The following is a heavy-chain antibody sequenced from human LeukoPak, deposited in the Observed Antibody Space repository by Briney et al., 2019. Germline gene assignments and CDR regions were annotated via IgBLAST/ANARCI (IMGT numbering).Heavy chain of an antibody. J-gene: IGHJ4*02. V-gene: IGHV4-39*07. CDR2: IYYSGST. CDR3: ARAGYSYGFFDY. D-gene: IGHD5-18*01. CDR1: GGSISSSSYY. Sequence: SETLSLTCTVSGGSISSSSYYWGWIRQPPGKGLEWIGSIYYSGSTYYNPSLKSRVTISVDTSKNQFSLKLSSVTAADTAVYYCARAGYSYGFFDYWGQGTLVPVSS.